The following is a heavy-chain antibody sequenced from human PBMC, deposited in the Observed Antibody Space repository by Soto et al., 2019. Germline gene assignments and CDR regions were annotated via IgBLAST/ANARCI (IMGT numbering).Heavy chain of an antibody. V-gene: IGHV3-21*02. J-gene: IGHJ4*02. Sequence: EVQLVESGGGLVKPGGSLRLSCAASGFTFSSYSMDWVRQAPGKGLEWVSSISTSGAYIYYADSVKGRFTISRANAKNSLFLQMDSLSVEDTAVYYCEREGGPGFGELLVWGQGALVTVSS. CDR3: EREGGPGFGELLV. CDR2: ISTSGAYI. CDR1: GFTFSSYS. D-gene: IGHD3-10*01.